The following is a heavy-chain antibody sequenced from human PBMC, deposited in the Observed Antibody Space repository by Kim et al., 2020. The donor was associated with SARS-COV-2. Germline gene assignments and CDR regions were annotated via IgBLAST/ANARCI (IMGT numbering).Heavy chain of an antibody. CDR2: IYYSGST. D-gene: IGHD3-22*01. V-gene: IGHV4-59*01. J-gene: IGHJ6*02. Sequence: SETLSLTCTVSGGSISSYYWSWIRQPPGKGLEWIGYIYYSGSTNYNPSLKSRVTISVDTSKNQFSLKLSSVTAADTAVYYCARAGYYDSSGYYAPSYGMDVWGQGTTVTVSS. CDR1: GGSISSYY. CDR3: ARAGYYDSSGYYAPSYGMDV.